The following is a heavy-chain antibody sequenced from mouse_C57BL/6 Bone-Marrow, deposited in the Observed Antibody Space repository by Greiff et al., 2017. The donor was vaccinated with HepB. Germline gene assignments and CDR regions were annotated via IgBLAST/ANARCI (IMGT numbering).Heavy chain of an antibody. J-gene: IGHJ4*01. V-gene: IGHV2-6-1*01. D-gene: IGHD1-1*01. Sequence: VQLKESGPGLVAPSQSLSITCTVSGFSLTSYGVHWVRQPPGKGLEWLVVIWSDGSTTYNSALKSRLSISKDNSKSQVFLKMNSLQTDDTAMYYCARQSYYYGSSLYYAMDYWGQGTSVTVSS. CDR1: GFSLTSYG. CDR3: ARQSYYYGSSLYYAMDY. CDR2: IWSDGST.